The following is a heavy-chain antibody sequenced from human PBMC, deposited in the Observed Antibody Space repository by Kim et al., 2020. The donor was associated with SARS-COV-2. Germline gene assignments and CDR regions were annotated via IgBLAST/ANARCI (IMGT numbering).Heavy chain of an antibody. CDR2: IDPSDSYT. CDR1: GYSFTSYW. Sequence: GESLKISCKGSGYSFTSYWISWVRQMPGKGLEWMGRIDPSDSYTNYSPSFQGHVTISADKSISTAYLQWSSLKASDTAMYYCASLLTGYSSGWLSGRYYYYYGMDVWGQGTTVTVSS. J-gene: IGHJ6*02. D-gene: IGHD6-19*01. V-gene: IGHV5-10-1*01. CDR3: ASLLTGYSSGWLSGRYYYYYGMDV.